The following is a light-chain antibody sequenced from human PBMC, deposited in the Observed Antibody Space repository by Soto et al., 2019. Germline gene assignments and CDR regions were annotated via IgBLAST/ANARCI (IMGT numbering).Light chain of an antibody. Sequence: QSVLTQPPSAYGSPGQSVTISCTGTSSDVGAYNYVSWYQQHPGKAPKLMIYEVNKRPSGVPDRFSGSKSGNTASLTVSGLKAEDEADYYCSSYAGGNSFGVFGTGTKLTVL. CDR1: SSDVGAYNY. V-gene: IGLV2-8*01. J-gene: IGLJ1*01. CDR2: EVN. CDR3: SSYAGGNSFGV.